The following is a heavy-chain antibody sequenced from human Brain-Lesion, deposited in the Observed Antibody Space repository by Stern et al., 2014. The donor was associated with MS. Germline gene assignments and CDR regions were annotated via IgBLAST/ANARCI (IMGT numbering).Heavy chain of an antibody. CDR2: IYYSGDT. Sequence: QLVESGPGLVKPSETLSLTCTVAGGSVSSTSYAWAWIRQPPGKGLEWIGTIYYSGDTYYSPSLKSRLTISLDTSKNHFSLQLRSGTAADTAVYYCAGEEDIRYCSGGSCTGNWFDPWGQGTLVTVSS. V-gene: IGHV4-39*02. CDR1: GGSVSSTSYA. J-gene: IGHJ5*02. D-gene: IGHD2-15*01. CDR3: AGEEDIRYCSGGSCTGNWFDP.